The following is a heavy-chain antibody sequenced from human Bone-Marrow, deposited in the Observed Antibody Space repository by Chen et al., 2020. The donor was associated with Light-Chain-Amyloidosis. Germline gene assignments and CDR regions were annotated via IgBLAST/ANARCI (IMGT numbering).Heavy chain of an antibody. V-gene: IGHV5-51*01. CDR2: IYPDDSXX. Sequence: EVXXXXSGPEVKKPGESLKISCKGSGYTFPNYWIGWVRQMPGKGLEWMGVIYPDDSXXRXXXXXEXXXXXXXXXXXXXXXXXXXXXXASXXXXYYCARRRDGYNFDYWGQGTLVTVSS. J-gene: IGHJ4*02. CDR1: GYTFPNYW. D-gene: IGHD2-21*01. CDR3: ARRRDGYNFDY.